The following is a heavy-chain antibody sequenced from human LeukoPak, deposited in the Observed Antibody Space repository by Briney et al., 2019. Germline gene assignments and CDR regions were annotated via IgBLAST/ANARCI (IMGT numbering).Heavy chain of an antibody. CDR1: GFAFSSHG. CDR3: ARDPQHSMDV. Sequence: PGRSLRLSCVGSGFAFSSHGMHWVRQAPGKGLEWVAVIWYDGSHTYYAESVKGRFTISRDDSKSTLYLQMNSLRAEDTAIYYCARDPQHSMDVWGQGTTVTVSS. V-gene: IGHV3-33*01. D-gene: IGHD5-18*01. CDR2: IWYDGSHT. J-gene: IGHJ6*02.